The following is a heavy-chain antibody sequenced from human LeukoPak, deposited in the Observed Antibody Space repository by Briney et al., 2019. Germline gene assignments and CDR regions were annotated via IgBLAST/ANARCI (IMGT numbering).Heavy chain of an antibody. CDR1: GGTFSSYA. CDR3: ARGLPDYDFWSGYYPGWGAFDI. V-gene: IGHV1-2*04. D-gene: IGHD3-3*01. Sequence: ASVKVSCKASGGTFSSYAISWVRQAPGQGLEWMGWINPNSGGTNYAQKFQGWVTMTRDTSISTAYMELSRLRSDDTAVYYCARGLPDYDFWSGYYPGWGAFDIWGKGTMVTVSS. CDR2: INPNSGGT. J-gene: IGHJ3*02.